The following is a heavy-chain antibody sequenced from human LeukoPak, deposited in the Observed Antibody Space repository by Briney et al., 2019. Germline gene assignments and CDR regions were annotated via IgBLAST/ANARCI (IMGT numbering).Heavy chain of an antibody. V-gene: IGHV4-39*01. CDR3: ARRGYDFWSGYYTGFDY. Sequence: PETLSLTCTVSGGSISSSSYYWGWIRQPPGKGLEWIGSIYYSGSTYYNPSLKSRVTISVDTSKNQFSLKLSSVTAADTAVYYCARRGYDFWSGYYTGFDYWGQGTLVTVSS. CDR1: GGSISSSSYY. J-gene: IGHJ4*02. D-gene: IGHD3-3*01. CDR2: IYYSGST.